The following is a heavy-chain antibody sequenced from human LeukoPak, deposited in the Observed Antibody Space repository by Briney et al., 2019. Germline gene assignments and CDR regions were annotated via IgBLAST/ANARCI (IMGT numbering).Heavy chain of an antibody. CDR2: ISSSGSTI. CDR3: ARAPRYCSSTSCFFPDY. V-gene: IGHV3-11*01. D-gene: IGHD2-2*01. J-gene: IGHJ4*02. CDR1: GFTFSDYD. Sequence: GSLRLSCAASGFTFSDYDMSWIRQAPGKGLEWVSYISSSGSTIYYADSVKGRFTISRDNTKNSLYLQMNSLRAEDTAVYYCARAPRYCSSTSCFFPDYWGQGTLVTVSS.